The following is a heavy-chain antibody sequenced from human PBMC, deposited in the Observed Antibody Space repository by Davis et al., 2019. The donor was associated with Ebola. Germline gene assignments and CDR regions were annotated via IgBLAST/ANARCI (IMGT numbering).Heavy chain of an antibody. J-gene: IGHJ4*02. V-gene: IGHV3-30*02. Sequence: GGSLRPSCAPSGFTFSSYGMHWVRQAPGKGLEWVAFIRYDGINTYSADSVKGRFTISRDNSKNTLYLQMNSLRAEDTAVYYCARSYHDILPGYYYWGQGTLVTVSS. D-gene: IGHD3-9*01. CDR1: GFTFSSYG. CDR3: ARSYHDILPGYYY. CDR2: IRYDGINT.